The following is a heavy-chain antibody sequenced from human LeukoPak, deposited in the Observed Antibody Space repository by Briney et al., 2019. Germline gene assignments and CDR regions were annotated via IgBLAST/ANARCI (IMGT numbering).Heavy chain of an antibody. D-gene: IGHD6-19*01. J-gene: IGHJ4*02. CDR3: ARDQQQWLPFDH. V-gene: IGHV3-7*01. CDR2: IKQDGSEK. CDR1: GFTFSNYW. Sequence: GGSLRLSCAASGFTFSNYWMSWVRQAPGKGLEWVANIKQDGSEKNYVDSVKGRFTISRDNAKNSLYLQMNSLRAEDTAVYYCARDQQQWLPFDHWGQGTLVTVSS.